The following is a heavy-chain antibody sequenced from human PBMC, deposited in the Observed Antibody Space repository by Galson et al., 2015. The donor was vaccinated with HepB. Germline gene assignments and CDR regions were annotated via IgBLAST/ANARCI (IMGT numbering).Heavy chain of an antibody. CDR3: AGSRDIVVVPADIVAFDY. V-gene: IGHV3-11*06. J-gene: IGHJ4*02. CDR2: ISSSSSYT. Sequence: SLRLSCAASGFTFSDYYMSWIRQAPGKGLEWVSYISSSSSYTNYADSVKGRFTISRDNAKNSLYLQMNSLRAEDTAVYYCAGSRDIVVVPADIVAFDYWGQGTLLTAS. CDR1: GFTFSDYY. D-gene: IGHD2-2*02.